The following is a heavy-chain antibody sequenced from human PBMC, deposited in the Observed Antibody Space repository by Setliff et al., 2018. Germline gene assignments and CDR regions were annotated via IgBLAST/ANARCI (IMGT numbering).Heavy chain of an antibody. Sequence: WASVKVSCKASGYNFSSYGISYGITWVRQAPGQGLEWMGWTSNNNAKTHYAQKFQGRVTLTTDTPTNTAYMEMGGLRSDDTAVYYCARDLAGIRSGWGQGTLVTVSS. CDR1: GYNFSSYG. D-gene: IGHD6-13*01. J-gene: IGHJ4*02. CDR3: ARDLAGIRSG. V-gene: IGHV1-18*01. CDR2: TSNNNAKT.